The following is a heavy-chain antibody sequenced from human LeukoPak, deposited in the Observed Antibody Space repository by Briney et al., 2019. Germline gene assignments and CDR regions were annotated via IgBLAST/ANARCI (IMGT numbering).Heavy chain of an antibody. J-gene: IGHJ5*02. CDR3: ARASFNVVFGNWFDP. Sequence: SETLSLTCTVSSGSIGSSSNYWGWIRQAPGKGLEWIGNVYYSGSTFYNPSLKSRVTISVDTSKNQFSLKLRSVTAADTTIYYCARASFNVVFGNWFDPWGQGTLVTVSS. CDR1: SGSIGSSSNY. CDR2: VYYSGST. D-gene: IGHD2-8*01. V-gene: IGHV4-39*01.